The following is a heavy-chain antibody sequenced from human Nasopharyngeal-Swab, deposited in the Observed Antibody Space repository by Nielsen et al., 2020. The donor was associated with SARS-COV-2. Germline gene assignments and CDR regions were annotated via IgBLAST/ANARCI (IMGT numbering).Heavy chain of an antibody. CDR2: IYYSGST. V-gene: IGHV4-59*06. D-gene: IGHD3-3*01. CDR1: GGSISSYY. CDR3: ARAGGITIFGVVIIDAFDI. Sequence: SETLSLTCTVSGGSISSYYWSWIRQHPGKGLEWIGYIYYSGSTYYNPSLKSRVTISVDTSKNQFSLKLSSVTAADTAVYYCARAGGITIFGVVIIDAFDIWGQGTMVTVSS. J-gene: IGHJ3*02.